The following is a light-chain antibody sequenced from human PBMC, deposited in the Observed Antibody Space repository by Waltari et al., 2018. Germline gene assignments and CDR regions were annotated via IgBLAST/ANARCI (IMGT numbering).Light chain of an antibody. V-gene: IGKV3D-15*01. CDR2: DAS. CDR3: QQYKNWAPLT. J-gene: IGKJ4*01. Sequence: EIVMTQSPATLSVSPGERATISCRARQLVSTNLAWYQNKPGQAPRPLIYDASTRATGIPPRFSGRGSGTEFTLTISSLQPEDFAVYYCQQYKNWAPLTFGGGTKVEIK. CDR1: QLVSTN.